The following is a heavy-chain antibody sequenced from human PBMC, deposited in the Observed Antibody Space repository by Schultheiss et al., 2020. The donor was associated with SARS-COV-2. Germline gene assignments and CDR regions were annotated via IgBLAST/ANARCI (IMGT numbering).Heavy chain of an antibody. D-gene: IGHD3-3*01. V-gene: IGHV3-23*01. CDR3: ARPTYDFWSGYYTDSYFDY. CDR1: GFTFSSHA. CDR2: ISGTGGST. J-gene: IGHJ4*02. Sequence: GGSLRLSCAASGFTFSSHAMSWVRQAPGKGLEWVSAISGTGGSTYYADSVKGRFTISRDNSKNTLYLQMNSLRAEDTAIYYCARPTYDFWSGYYTDSYFDYWGQGTLVTVSS.